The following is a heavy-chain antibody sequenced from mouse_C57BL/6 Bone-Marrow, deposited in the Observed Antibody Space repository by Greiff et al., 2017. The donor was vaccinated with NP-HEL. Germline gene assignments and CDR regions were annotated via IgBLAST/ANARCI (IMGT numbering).Heavy chain of an antibody. CDR1: GFTFSDFY. Sequence: EVQVVESGGGLVQSGRSLRLSCATSGFTFSDFYMEWVRQAPGKGLEWIAASRNKANDYTTEYSASVKGRFIVSRDTSQSILYLQMNALRAEDTAIYYCARVSNWDYFDYWGQGTTLTVSS. CDR2: SRNKANDYTT. D-gene: IGHD4-1*01. V-gene: IGHV7-1*01. CDR3: ARVSNWDYFDY. J-gene: IGHJ2*01.